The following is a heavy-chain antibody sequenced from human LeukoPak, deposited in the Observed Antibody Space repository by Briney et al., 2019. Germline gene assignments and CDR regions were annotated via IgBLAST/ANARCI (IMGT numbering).Heavy chain of an antibody. CDR1: GGTFSSCA. J-gene: IGHJ4*02. Sequence: ASVKVSCKASGGTFSSCAISWVRQAPGQGLEWMGGIIPIFGTANYAQKFQGRVTITADESTSTAYMELSSLRSEDTAVYYCARTNFDIVGATTLWFFDYWGQGTLVTVSS. CDR2: IIPIFGTA. V-gene: IGHV1-69*13. D-gene: IGHD1-26*01. CDR3: ARTNFDIVGATTLWFFDY.